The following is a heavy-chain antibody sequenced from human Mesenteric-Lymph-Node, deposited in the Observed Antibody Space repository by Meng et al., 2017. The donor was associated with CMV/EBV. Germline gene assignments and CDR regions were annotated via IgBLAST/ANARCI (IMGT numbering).Heavy chain of an antibody. CDR2: INSDGSST. CDR1: GFTFSSYW. D-gene: IGHD2-15*01. Sequence: GESLKISCAASGFTFSSYWMHWVRQAPGKGLVWVSRINSDGSSTSYADSVKGRFTISRDNAKNTLYLQMNSLRAEDTAVYYCARVSGYCGGGSCSPDSWGQGTLVTVSS. V-gene: IGHV3-74*01. CDR3: ARVSGYCGGGSCSPDS. J-gene: IGHJ4*02.